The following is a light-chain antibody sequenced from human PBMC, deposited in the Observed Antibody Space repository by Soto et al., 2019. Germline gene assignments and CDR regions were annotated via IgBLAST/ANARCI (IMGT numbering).Light chain of an antibody. CDR2: LAS. Sequence: DPVMTQSPLSLPVTPGESASISCRSSESLLHSNGYTYLDWYLLKPGQSPQLLIYLASNRASGVPDRFSGSGSGTDITLKTSRVEAEDVGIYYCMQSIRSRTFGKGTKVEIK. J-gene: IGKJ1*01. CDR1: ESLLHSNGYTY. CDR3: MQSIRSRT. V-gene: IGKV2-28*01.